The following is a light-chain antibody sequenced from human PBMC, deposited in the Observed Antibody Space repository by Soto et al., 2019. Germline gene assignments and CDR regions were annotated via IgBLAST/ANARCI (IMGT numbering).Light chain of an antibody. CDR1: QSISSW. J-gene: IGKJ2*01. V-gene: IGKV1-5*01. CDR3: QQYNSYPYT. Sequence: DIQMTQSPSTLSASVGDRVTITCRASQSISSWLAWYQQKPGKAPKLLIYDAASLESGVPSRFSGSGSGTEFTLTCSSLQPDDCSTYYCQQYNSYPYTFGQGTKLEIK. CDR2: DAA.